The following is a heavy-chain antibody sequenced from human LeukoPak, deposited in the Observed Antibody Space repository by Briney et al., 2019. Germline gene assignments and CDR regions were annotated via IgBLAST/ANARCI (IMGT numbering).Heavy chain of an antibody. D-gene: IGHD6-19*01. CDR1: AGSISSSSYY. CDR3: ARWTAVAANNAFDI. CDR2: IYYSGST. J-gene: IGHJ3*02. Sequence: SETLSLTCTVSAGSISSSSYYWGWIRQPPGKGLEWIGSIYYSGSTYYNPSLKSRVTISVDTSKNQFSLKLSSVTAADTAVYYCARWTAVAANNAFDIWGQGTMVTVSS. V-gene: IGHV4-39*07.